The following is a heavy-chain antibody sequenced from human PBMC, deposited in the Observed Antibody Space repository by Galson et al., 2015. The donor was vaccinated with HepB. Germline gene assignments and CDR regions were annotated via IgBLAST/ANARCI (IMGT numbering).Heavy chain of an antibody. D-gene: IGHD3-9*01. J-gene: IGHJ4*02. CDR2: ISYDGSNK. CDR3: ARVRDILTGYYGGADY. CDR1: GFTFSSYA. V-gene: IGHV3-30-3*01. Sequence: SLRLSCAASGFTFSSYAMHWVRQAPGKGLEWVAVISYDGSNKYYADSVKGRFTISRDNSKNTLYLQMNSLRAEDTAVYYCARVRDILTGYYGGADYWGQGTLVTVSS.